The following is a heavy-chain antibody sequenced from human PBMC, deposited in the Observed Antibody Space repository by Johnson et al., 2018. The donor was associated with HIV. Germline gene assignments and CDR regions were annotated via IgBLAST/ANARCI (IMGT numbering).Heavy chain of an antibody. Sequence: QVQLVESGGALVKPGGSLRLSCAASGFIFSDYYMTWIRQAPGKGLESISYISSSGRTIYYADSVNDRFTISRDNAKNSLYLQMNSLRAEDTAVYYCARGGRAHYGGNFGAFDIWGQGTMVTVSS. V-gene: IGHV3-11*04. D-gene: IGHD4-23*01. J-gene: IGHJ3*02. CDR3: ARGGRAHYGGNFGAFDI. CDR1: GFIFSDYY. CDR2: ISSSGRTI.